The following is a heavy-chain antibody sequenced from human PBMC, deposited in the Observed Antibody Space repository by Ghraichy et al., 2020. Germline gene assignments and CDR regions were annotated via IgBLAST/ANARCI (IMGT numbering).Heavy chain of an antibody. CDR3: ARQLVTATPTDY. Sequence: SETLSLTCTVSGGSISSSSYYWGWIRQPPGKGLEWIGSIYYSGSTYYNPSLKSRVTISVDTSKNQFSLKLSSVTAADTAVYYCARQLVTATPTDYWGQGTLVTVSS. V-gene: IGHV4-39*01. CDR1: GGSISSSSYY. CDR2: IYYSGST. D-gene: IGHD2-21*02. J-gene: IGHJ4*02.